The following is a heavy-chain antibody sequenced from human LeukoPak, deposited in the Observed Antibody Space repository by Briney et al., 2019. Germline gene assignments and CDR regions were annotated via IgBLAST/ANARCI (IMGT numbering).Heavy chain of an antibody. Sequence: SETLSLTCAVSGGSISSGGYSWSWIRQPPGKGLEWIGYIYHSGSTYCNPSLKSRVTISVDRSKNQFSLKLSSVTAADTAVYYCARIYCSGGSCYVDYWGQGTLVTVSS. CDR3: ARIYCSGGSCYVDY. CDR1: GGSISSGGYS. D-gene: IGHD2-15*01. J-gene: IGHJ4*02. V-gene: IGHV4-30-2*01. CDR2: IYHSGST.